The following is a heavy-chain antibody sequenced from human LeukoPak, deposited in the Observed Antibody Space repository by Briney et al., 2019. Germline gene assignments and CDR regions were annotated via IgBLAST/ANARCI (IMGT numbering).Heavy chain of an antibody. D-gene: IGHD3-22*01. CDR2: IYYSGST. J-gene: IGHJ4*02. Sequence: SETLSLTCAVYGGSFSGYYWSWIRQPPGKGLEWIGYIYYSGSTNYNPSLKSRVTISVDTSKNQFSLKLSSVTAADTAVYYCAREDYDSSGFPFDYWGQGTLVTVSS. CDR1: GGSFSGYY. V-gene: IGHV4-59*01. CDR3: AREDYDSSGFPFDY.